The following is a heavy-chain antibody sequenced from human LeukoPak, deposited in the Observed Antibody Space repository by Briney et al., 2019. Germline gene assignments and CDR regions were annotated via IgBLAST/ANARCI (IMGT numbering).Heavy chain of an antibody. D-gene: IGHD3-10*01. CDR1: GGSISTYY. CDR3: ARGYGSGSNCFDP. CDR2: IYSSGST. V-gene: IGHV4-4*07. J-gene: IGHJ5*02. Sequence: SETLSLTCTVSGGSISTYYWSWIPQPAGKDLEWVGHIYSSGSTNYNPSLKSRVTMSVDTSKNQLSLKLNSGPAADTAVNYCARGYGSGSNCFDPWGQGTLVIVSS.